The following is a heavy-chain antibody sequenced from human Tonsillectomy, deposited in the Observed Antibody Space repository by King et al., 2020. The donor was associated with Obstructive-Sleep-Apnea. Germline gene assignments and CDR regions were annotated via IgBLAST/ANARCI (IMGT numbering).Heavy chain of an antibody. D-gene: IGHD1-26*01. J-gene: IGHJ6*02. CDR2: INPNSGGT. Sequence: VQLVESGAEVKKPGASVKVSCKASGYTFTGYYMHWVRQAPGQGLEWMGWINPNSGGTNYAQKFQGWVTMTRDTSISTAYMELSRLGSDDTAVYYCARCSRIGSYTPSDYYYYGMDVWGQGPTVTVSS. CDR3: ARCSRIGSYTPSDYYYYGMDV. V-gene: IGHV1-2*04. CDR1: GYTFTGYY.